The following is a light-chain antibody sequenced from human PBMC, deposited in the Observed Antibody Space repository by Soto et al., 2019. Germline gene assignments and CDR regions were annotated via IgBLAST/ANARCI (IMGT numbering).Light chain of an antibody. J-gene: IGKJ4*01. Sequence: EIVLTQSPATLSLSPGERATLSRRASQSVSTYLAWYQQKPGQAPRLLIYDASNRAAGIPARFSGSGSGTDFTLPISSLEPEDFAVYYCQQRSNWPLTFGGGTKVEIK. CDR3: QQRSNWPLT. V-gene: IGKV3-11*01. CDR1: QSVSTY. CDR2: DAS.